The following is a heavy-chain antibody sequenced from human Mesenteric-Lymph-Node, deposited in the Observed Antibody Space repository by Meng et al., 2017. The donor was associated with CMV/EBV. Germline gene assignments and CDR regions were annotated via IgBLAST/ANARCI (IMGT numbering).Heavy chain of an antibody. D-gene: IGHD1-26*01. J-gene: IGHJ4*02. CDR2: INPDGSGK. CDR1: GFTFSNYW. Sequence: GESLKISCTASGFTFSNYWMTWVRQAPGKGLEWVANINPDGSGKNYVDSLKGRFTISRDNAKNSLYLQMTSLRAEDTAVYYCARDTRGYFGYWGQGTLVTVSS. CDR3: ARDTRGYFGY. V-gene: IGHV3-7*01.